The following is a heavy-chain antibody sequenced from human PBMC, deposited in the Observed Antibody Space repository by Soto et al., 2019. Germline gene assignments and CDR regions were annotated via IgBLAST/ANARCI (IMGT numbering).Heavy chain of an antibody. J-gene: IGHJ6*02. D-gene: IGHD6-6*01. V-gene: IGHV5-51*01. CDR2: IYPGDSDT. Sequence: GESLKISCQGSGYSFASYWIGWVRQMPGKDLEWMGIIYPGDSDTRYSPPFQGQVTISADKSLRTAYLQWTSLKASDTALYYCARTRSFTLGFYYDGMDVWGQGTTVTVSS. CDR1: GYSFASYW. CDR3: ARTRSFTLGFYYDGMDV.